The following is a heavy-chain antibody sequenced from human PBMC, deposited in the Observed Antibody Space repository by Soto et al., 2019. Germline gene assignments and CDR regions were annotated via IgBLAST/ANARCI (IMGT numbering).Heavy chain of an antibody. Sequence: SETLSLTCAVYGGSFSGYYWSWTRQPPGKGLEWIGEINRSGSTNYNPSLKSRVTISVDTSKNQFSLKLSSVTAADTAVYYCARVSVAGTKWGQGTLVTVSS. CDR1: GGSFSGYY. CDR2: INRSGST. J-gene: IGHJ4*02. V-gene: IGHV4-34*01. D-gene: IGHD6-19*01. CDR3: ARVSVAGTK.